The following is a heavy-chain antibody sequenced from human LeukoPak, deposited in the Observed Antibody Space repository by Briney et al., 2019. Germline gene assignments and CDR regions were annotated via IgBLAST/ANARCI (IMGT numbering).Heavy chain of an antibody. CDR3: ARGWYYYGSGSYYKPMAYFDY. J-gene: IGHJ4*02. Sequence: SQTLSLTCAVYGGSFSGYYWSWIRQPPGKGLEWIGEINHSGSTNYNPSLKSRVTISVDTSKNQFSLKLSSVTAADTAVYYCARGWYYYGSGSYYKPMAYFDYWGQGTLVTVSS. CDR1: GGSFSGYY. V-gene: IGHV4-34*01. D-gene: IGHD3-10*01. CDR2: INHSGST.